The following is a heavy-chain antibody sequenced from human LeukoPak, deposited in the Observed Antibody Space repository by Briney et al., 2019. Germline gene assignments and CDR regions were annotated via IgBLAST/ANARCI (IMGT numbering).Heavy chain of an antibody. CDR1: GYSISSGYY. J-gene: IGHJ6*03. V-gene: IGHV4-38-2*02. CDR3: ARGRDAVTIFGVNYYYYMDV. Sequence: SETLSLTCTVSGYSISSGYYWGWIRQPPGKGLEWIGSIYHSGSTYYNPSLKSRVTISVDTSKNQFSLKLSSVTAADTAVYYCARGRDAVTIFGVNYYYYMDVWGKGTTVTVSS. CDR2: IYHSGST. D-gene: IGHD3-3*01.